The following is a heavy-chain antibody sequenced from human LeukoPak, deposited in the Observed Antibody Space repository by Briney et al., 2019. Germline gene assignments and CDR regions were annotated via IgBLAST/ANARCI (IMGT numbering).Heavy chain of an antibody. Sequence: PSETLSLTCIVSGVSIRSDTYYWGWIRQPPGKGLEWIGNYHNGNSYYNPSLKSRVTISEDTSGNQFSLRVTSVPAADTAVYYCARLWDSTGLYFYYYMDVWGEGTTVTVSS. CDR2: YHNGNS. D-gene: IGHD6-25*01. V-gene: IGHV4-39*01. CDR3: ARLWDSTGLYFYYYMDV. CDR1: GVSIRSDTYY. J-gene: IGHJ6*03.